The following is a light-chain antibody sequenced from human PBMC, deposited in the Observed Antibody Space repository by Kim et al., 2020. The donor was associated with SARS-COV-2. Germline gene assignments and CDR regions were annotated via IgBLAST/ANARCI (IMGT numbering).Light chain of an antibody. Sequence: DIKMTQSPSSLSASVGDRVIITCRASQSISNYLNWYQQKPGIAPKVLIYGASSLQGGVPSRFSGSESETDFTLTINSLQSEDSATYYCQQTYSPPWTFGQGTKVDIK. CDR2: GAS. CDR3: QQTYSPPWT. J-gene: IGKJ1*01. V-gene: IGKV1-39*01. CDR1: QSISNY.